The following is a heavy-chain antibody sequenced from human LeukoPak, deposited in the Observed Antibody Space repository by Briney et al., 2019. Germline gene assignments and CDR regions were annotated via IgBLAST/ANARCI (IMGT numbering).Heavy chain of an antibody. CDR2: INSSSSTI. Sequence: GGSLRLSCAASGFTFSSYTMNWVRQAPGKGLEWVSSINSSSSTIYYADSVKGRSTISRDTAKNSLFLQKNIMRADKTAEYFCARDSPKAGVVVAAIDDWGQGTLVTVSS. V-gene: IGHV3-21*01. CDR1: GFTFSSYT. CDR3: ARDSPKAGVVVAAIDD. J-gene: IGHJ4*02. D-gene: IGHD2-15*01.